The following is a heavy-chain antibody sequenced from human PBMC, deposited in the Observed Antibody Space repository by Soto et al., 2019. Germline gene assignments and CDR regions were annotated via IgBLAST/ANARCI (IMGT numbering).Heavy chain of an antibody. CDR1: GFTFSNYA. CDR3: AKGAFAVGDTNYFFDY. D-gene: IGHD1-26*01. CDR2: ISGGGGGT. J-gene: IGHJ4*02. Sequence: EAQLLESGGDLEQPGGSLRLSCAASGFTFSNYAMNWVRQAPGKGLEWVSSISGGGGGTYYADAVKGRFTISRDNSRNMLYLQMNSLRAEDTAEYYCAKGAFAVGDTNYFFDYWGQGTLVTVSS. V-gene: IGHV3-23*01.